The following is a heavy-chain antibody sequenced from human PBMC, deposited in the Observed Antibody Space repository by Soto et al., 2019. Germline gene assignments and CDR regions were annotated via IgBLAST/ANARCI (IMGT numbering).Heavy chain of an antibody. V-gene: IGHV4-30-4*01. CDR3: ARGDGYYGSGSFPVRVDK. D-gene: IGHD3-10*01. J-gene: IGHJ4*02. CDR2: KYYSGST. Sequence: QVQLQESGPGLVKPSQTLSLTCTVSGGSISSGDYYWSWIRQPPEKGLEWIGYKYYSGSTYYNPSLKSRVTISVDTSNNQFSLKLTSVTAADTAVYYCARGDGYYGSGSFPVRVDKWGQGTLVTVSS. CDR1: GGSISSGDYY.